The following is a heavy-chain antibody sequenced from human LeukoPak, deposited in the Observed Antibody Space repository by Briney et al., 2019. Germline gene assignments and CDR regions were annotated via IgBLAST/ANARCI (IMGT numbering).Heavy chain of an antibody. CDR3: ARELSQIVWGGLDY. J-gene: IGHJ4*02. Sequence: GGSLRLSCAASGFIFSHYGMHWVRQAPGKGLEWVAVIQNDASTENFADSVKGRFTISRDNSKNTVSLQMNSLRVEDTAVYYCARELSQIVWGGLDYGGQGTLVSVSS. V-gene: IGHV3-33*05. CDR2: IQNDASTE. D-gene: IGHD2-21*01. CDR1: GFIFSHYG.